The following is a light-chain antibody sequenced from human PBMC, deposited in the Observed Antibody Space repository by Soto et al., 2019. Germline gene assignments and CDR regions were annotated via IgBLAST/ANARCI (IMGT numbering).Light chain of an antibody. Sequence: QSVLTQPRSVSGYPGQSVTVSCIGTSSYVGGYNSVSWYQEHPGKAPKLMIYDVIKRPSGVPDRFSGSKSGNTASLTISGLLAEDEADYYCCSYVGSYSYVFGTGTKSPS. J-gene: IGLJ1*01. V-gene: IGLV2-11*01. CDR1: SSYVGGYNS. CDR2: DVI. CDR3: CSYVGSYSYV.